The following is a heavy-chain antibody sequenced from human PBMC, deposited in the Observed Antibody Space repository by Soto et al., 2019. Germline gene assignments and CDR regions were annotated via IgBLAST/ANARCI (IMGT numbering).Heavy chain of an antibody. CDR1: GGTFSSYA. J-gene: IGHJ6*02. CDR2: IIPIFGTA. D-gene: IGHD6-13*01. V-gene: IGHV1-69*13. Sequence: ASVKVSYKASGGTFSSYAISWVRQAPGQGLEWMGGIIPIFGTANYAQKFQGRVTITADESTSTAYMELSSLRSEDTAVYYCATAAGTYYYGMDVWGQGTTVTVSS. CDR3: ATAAGTYYYGMDV.